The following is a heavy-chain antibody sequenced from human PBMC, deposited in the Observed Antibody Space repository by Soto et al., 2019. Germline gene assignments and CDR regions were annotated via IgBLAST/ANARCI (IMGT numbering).Heavy chain of an antibody. CDR1: GFTFSSYA. D-gene: IGHD6-25*01. J-gene: IGHJ4*02. Sequence: EVQLLESGGGLVQPGGSLRLSCAAFGFTFSSYAMSWVRQAPGKGLEWVSAISGSGGSTFYADSVKGRFTISRDNSKNTLFLQMSSLRAEDTALYYCARLSSAWQLDFGFWGQGTLVTVSS. V-gene: IGHV3-23*01. CDR2: ISGSGGST. CDR3: ARLSSAWQLDFGF.